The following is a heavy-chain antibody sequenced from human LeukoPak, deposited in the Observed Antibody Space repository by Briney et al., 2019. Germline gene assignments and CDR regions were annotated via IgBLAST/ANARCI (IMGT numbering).Heavy chain of an antibody. V-gene: IGHV1-18*01. D-gene: IGHD3-10*01. CDR2: ISAYNGNT. J-gene: IGHJ4*02. CDR3: ASGYDYYGSGSMGY. CDR1: GYTFTSYG. Sequence: ASVKVSCKASGYTFTSYGISWVRQAPGQGLEWMGWISAYNGNTNYAQKLQGRVTMTTDTSTSTAYMELRSLRSDDTAVYYCASGYDYYGSGSMGYWGQGTLVTVSS.